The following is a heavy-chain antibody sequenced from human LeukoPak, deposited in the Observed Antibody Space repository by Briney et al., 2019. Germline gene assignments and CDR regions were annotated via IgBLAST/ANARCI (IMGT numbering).Heavy chain of an antibody. Sequence: SQTLSLTCAISGDSVSSNIAAWNWIRQSPSRGLEWLGRTYYRSKWYIDYAVSVKSRATINPDTSKNQFSLQLSSVTAADTAVYYCAREGYDYVWGSYRYLRFDYWGQGTLVTVSS. CDR2: TYYRSKWYI. D-gene: IGHD3-16*02. CDR1: GDSVSSNIAA. V-gene: IGHV6-1*01. CDR3: AREGYDYVWGSYRYLRFDY. J-gene: IGHJ4*02.